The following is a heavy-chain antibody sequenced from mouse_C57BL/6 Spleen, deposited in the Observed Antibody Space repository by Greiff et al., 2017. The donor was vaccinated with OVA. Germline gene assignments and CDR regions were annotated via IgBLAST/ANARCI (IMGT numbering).Heavy chain of an antibody. CDR1: GYTFTDYE. CDR3: TNHWDGNY. Sequence: SGAELVRPGASVTLSCKASGYTFTDYEMHWVKQTPVHGLEWIGAIDPETGGTAYNQKFKGKAILTADKSSSTAYMELRSLTSEDSAVYYCTNHWDGNYWGQGTTLTVSS. D-gene: IGHD4-1*01. J-gene: IGHJ2*01. V-gene: IGHV1-15*01. CDR2: IDPETGGT.